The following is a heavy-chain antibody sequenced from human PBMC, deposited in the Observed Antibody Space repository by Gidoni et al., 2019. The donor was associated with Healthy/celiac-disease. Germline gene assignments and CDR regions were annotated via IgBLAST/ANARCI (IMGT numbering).Heavy chain of an antibody. Sequence: QVQLVESGGGVVQPGRSLRPACAASVFTFRSYDRHWVRQAPGKGLEWVAVISYDGSNKYYADSVKGRFTISRDKSKNTLYLQMNSLRAEDTAVYYCARAMVRGVTRVYYYYGMDVWGQGTTVTVSS. V-gene: IGHV3-30-3*01. J-gene: IGHJ6*02. CDR1: VFTFRSYD. CDR2: ISYDGSNK. CDR3: ARAMVRGVTRVYYYYGMDV. D-gene: IGHD3-10*01.